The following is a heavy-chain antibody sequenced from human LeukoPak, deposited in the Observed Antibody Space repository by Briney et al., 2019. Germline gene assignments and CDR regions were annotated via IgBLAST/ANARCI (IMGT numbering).Heavy chain of an antibody. V-gene: IGHV3-66*01. Sequence: GGSLRLYCTASGFTVSSDYMSWVRQAPGKGLEWVSVVYSGGNTYYADSVKGRFTISRDNSKNTLYLQMNSLRAEDTAVYYCAREPPGGGFVYWGQGTLVTVSS. CDR1: GFTVSSDY. J-gene: IGHJ4*02. D-gene: IGHD3-16*01. CDR3: AREPPGGGFVY. CDR2: VYSGGNT.